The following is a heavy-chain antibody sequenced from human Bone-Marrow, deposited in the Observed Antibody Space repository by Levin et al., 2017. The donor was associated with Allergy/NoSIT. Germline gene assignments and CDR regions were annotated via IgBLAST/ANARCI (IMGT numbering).Heavy chain of an antibody. J-gene: IGHJ6*02. CDR2: IFMSGTT. D-gene: IGHD3-22*01. V-gene: IGHV4-4*07. Sequence: SETLSLTCTVSGGSLSIYYWSWIRQSAGMQLEWIGHIFMSGTTHYNPSLKSRVTMSVDRSKNQVSLNLTSVTAADTAVYYCAREGAMTVGNRRDYFGMDVWGQGTSVTVSS. CDR1: GGSLSIYY. CDR3: AREGAMTVGNRRDYFGMDV.